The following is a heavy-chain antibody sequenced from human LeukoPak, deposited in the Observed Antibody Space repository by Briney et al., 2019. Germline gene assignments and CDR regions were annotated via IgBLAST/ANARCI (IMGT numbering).Heavy chain of an antibody. Sequence: GGSLRLSCAASGFTFSNYWMSWVRQAPGKGLEWVANIKQDRSEKYYVDSVKGRFTISRDNAKNSLYLQMNSLRAEDTAVYYCARDGPRIAVNWFDPWGQGTLVTVSS. V-gene: IGHV3-7*01. CDR2: IKQDRSEK. CDR1: GFTFSNYW. J-gene: IGHJ5*02. D-gene: IGHD6-19*01. CDR3: ARDGPRIAVNWFDP.